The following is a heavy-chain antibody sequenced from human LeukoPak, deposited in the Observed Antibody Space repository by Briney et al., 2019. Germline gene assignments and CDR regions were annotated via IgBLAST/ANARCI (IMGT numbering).Heavy chain of an antibody. CDR3: ARDSRSYPVSDAFDI. CDR2: TIPILGIA. V-gene: IGHV1-69*04. J-gene: IGHJ3*02. D-gene: IGHD1-26*01. Sequence: SVKVSCKASGGTFSSYAISWVRQAPGQGLEWMGRTIPILGIANYAQKFQGRVTITADKSTSTAYMELSSLRSEDTAVYYCARDSRSYPVSDAFDIWGQGTMVTVSS. CDR1: GGTFSSYA.